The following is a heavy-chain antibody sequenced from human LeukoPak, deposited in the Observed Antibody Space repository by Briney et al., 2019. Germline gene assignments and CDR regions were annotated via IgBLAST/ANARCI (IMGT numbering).Heavy chain of an antibody. V-gene: IGHV4-30-2*01. CDR1: GGSISSGGYY. CDR2: IYHSGST. CDR3: ARDHIVVVTAILGAFDI. D-gene: IGHD2-21*02. Sequence: SETLSLTCIVSGGSISSGGYYWSWIRQPPGKGLEWIGYIYHSGSTYYNPSLKSRVTISVDTSKNQFSLKLSSVTAADTAVYYCARDHIVVVTAILGAFDIWGQGTMVTVSS. J-gene: IGHJ3*02.